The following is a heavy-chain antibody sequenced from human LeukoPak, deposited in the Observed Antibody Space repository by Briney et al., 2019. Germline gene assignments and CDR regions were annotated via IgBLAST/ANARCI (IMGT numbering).Heavy chain of an antibody. CDR1: GYTFTSYD. D-gene: IGHD3-10*01. V-gene: IGHV1-8*03. CDR2: MNPNSGNT. J-gene: IGHJ4*02. CDR3: ARVFYGSGSYYSN. Sequence: ASVKVSSKASGYTFTSYDINWVRQATGHGLEWMGWMNPNSGNTGYAQKFQGRVTITRNTSISTAYMELSSLRSEDTAVYYCARVFYGSGSYYSNWGQGTLVTVSS.